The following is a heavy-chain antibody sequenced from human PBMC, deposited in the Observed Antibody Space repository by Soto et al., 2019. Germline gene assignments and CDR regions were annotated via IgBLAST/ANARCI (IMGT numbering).Heavy chain of an antibody. V-gene: IGHV1-69*12. CDR3: ASQYYDDSSGYLEGDTAFDI. CDR2: IIPIFGTA. D-gene: IGHD3-22*01. CDR1: VGTFSSYA. J-gene: IGHJ3*02. Sequence: QVQLVQSGAEVKKPGSSVKVSCKASVGTFSSYAISWVRQAPGQGLEWMGGIIPIFGTANYAQKFQGRVTITADESTSTAYMELSSLRSEDTAVYYCASQYYDDSSGYLEGDTAFDIWGQGTMVTVSS.